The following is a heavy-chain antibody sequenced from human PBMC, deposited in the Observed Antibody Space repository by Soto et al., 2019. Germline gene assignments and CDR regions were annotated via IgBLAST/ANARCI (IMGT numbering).Heavy chain of an antibody. Sequence: GGSLRLSCTASGFTFGDYAMSWFRQAPGKGLEWVGFIRSKAYGGTTEYAASVKGRFTISRDDSKSIAHLQMNSLKTEDTAVYYCTRDQGVFLGSFYSPFDYWGQGTLVTVSS. CDR2: IRSKAYGGTT. CDR3: TRDQGVFLGSFYSPFDY. J-gene: IGHJ4*02. CDR1: GFTFGDYA. D-gene: IGHD1-26*01. V-gene: IGHV3-49*03.